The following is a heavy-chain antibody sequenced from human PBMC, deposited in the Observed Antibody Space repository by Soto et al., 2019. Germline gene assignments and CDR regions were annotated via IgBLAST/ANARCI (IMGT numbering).Heavy chain of an antibody. CDR1: GGSINSADYY. J-gene: IGHJ6*02. CDR2: VYYSGTT. D-gene: IGHD1-1*01. Sequence: SETLSLTCTVSGGSINSADYYWNWIRQPPGRGLEWIGYVYYSGTTYYNPSLNSRATISSDTSKNQSSLTLTSVTAADTAVYYCARDNNPYYGMDVWGRGTTVTVSS. CDR3: ARDNNPYYGMDV. V-gene: IGHV4-30-4*01.